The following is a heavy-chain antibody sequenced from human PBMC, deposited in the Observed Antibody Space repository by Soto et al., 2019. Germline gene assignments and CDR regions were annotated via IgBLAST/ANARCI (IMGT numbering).Heavy chain of an antibody. V-gene: IGHV3-21*01. CDR1: GFTFTRYS. CDR2: ISSTTNYI. Sequence: GASVKVSCAASGFTFTRYSMNWVRQAPGKGLEWVSSISSTTNYIYYADSMKGRFTVSRDKAKNSVYLEMNSLSAEDTAVYYCARESEDLTSNFDYWGQGTLVTVSS. J-gene: IGHJ4*02. CDR3: ARESEDLTSNFDY.